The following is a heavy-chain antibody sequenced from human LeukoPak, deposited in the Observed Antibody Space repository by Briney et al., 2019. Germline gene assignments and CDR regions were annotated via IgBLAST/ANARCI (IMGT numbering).Heavy chain of an antibody. Sequence: GASVKVSCKASGYTFTTFAVHWARQAPGQGLEWMRWINTNTGNPAYAQGFTGRFVFSLDTSVSTAYLQISSLKAEDTAVYYCARSNPGAPLDYWGQGTLVTVSS. CDR3: ARSNPGAPLDY. V-gene: IGHV7-4-1*02. CDR2: INTNTGNP. D-gene: IGHD1-26*01. J-gene: IGHJ4*02. CDR1: GYTFTTFA.